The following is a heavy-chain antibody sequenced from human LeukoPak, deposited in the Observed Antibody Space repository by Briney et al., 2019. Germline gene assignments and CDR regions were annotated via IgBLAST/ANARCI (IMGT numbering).Heavy chain of an antibody. V-gene: IGHV4-59*06. D-gene: IGHD3-22*01. CDR3: ARGDSSGYYFNFDY. Sequence: PSETLSFNGTVSGCSITDFYWGWNRRPPGQGLEWIGNINYSGSTYYNPSLKSRVTISVDTSNNQFSLKLSSVTAADTAVYYCARGDSSGYYFNFDYWGQGTLVTVSS. CDR2: INYSGST. CDR1: GCSITDFY. J-gene: IGHJ4*02.